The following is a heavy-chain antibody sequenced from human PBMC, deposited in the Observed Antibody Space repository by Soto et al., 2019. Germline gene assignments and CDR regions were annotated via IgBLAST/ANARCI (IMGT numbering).Heavy chain of an antibody. CDR1: GFTFDDYT. CDR2: ISGDGDST. CDR3: AKVLETITIFGVVINYAFDI. J-gene: IGHJ3*02. V-gene: IGHV3-23*01. Sequence: GGSLRLSCAASGFTFDDYTLHWVRQAPGKGLEWVSLISGDGDSTYYADSVKGRFTISRDNSKNTLYLQMNSLRAEDTAVYYCAKVLETITIFGVVINYAFDIWGQGTMVTVSS. D-gene: IGHD3-3*01.